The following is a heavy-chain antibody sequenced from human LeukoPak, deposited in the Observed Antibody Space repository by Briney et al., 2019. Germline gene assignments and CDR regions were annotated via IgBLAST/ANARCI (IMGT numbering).Heavy chain of an antibody. CDR1: GFTFSSYS. CDR3: AARSGDLPYYLDY. CDR2: ISSSSSYI. J-gene: IGHJ4*02. Sequence: GGSLRLSCAASGFTFSSYSMNWVRQAPGKGLEWVSSISSSSSYIYYADSVKGRFTISRDNAKNSLYLQMNSLRDEDTAVYYCAARSGDLPYYLDYWGQGTLVTVSS. D-gene: IGHD3-16*02. V-gene: IGHV3-21*04.